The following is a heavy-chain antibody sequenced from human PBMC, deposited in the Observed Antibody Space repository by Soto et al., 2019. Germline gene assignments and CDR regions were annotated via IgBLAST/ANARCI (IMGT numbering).Heavy chain of an antibody. CDR1: GDSISSGANF. CDR3: ASARGYCSGPSCSPFYFYGLDV. Sequence: SETLSLTCTVSGDSISSGANFWSWIRQPPGKALEWMGFIHHSGTTFYNPSLKSRVMISGDTSENKISLKMTSLTAADTAVYYCASARGYCSGPSCSPFYFYGLDVWGQGTKVT. V-gene: IGHV4-30-4*01. CDR2: IHHSGTT. J-gene: IGHJ6*02. D-gene: IGHD2-2*01.